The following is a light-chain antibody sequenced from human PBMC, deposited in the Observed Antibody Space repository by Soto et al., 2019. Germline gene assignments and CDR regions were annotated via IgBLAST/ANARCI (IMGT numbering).Light chain of an antibody. J-gene: IGLJ3*02. Sequence: QAVLTQPASGSGSLGQSITISCTGTSSDVGANNDVSWYQHHPGKAPKLIIYTFTTRPSGVSSRFSGSKSGNTASLTSSGLKAEDGAAYYCSSSTTVAWVFGGGTKVTVL. V-gene: IGLV2-14*01. CDR3: SSSTTVAWV. CDR1: SSDVGANND. CDR2: TFT.